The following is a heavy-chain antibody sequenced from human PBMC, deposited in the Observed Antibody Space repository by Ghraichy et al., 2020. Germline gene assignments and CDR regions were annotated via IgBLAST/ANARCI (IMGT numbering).Heavy chain of an antibody. CDR3: ARRGKGSSWTKLRGREFLKDKYNWFDP. Sequence: SETLSLTCTVSGGSISSSSYYWGWIRQPPGKGLEWIGSIYYSGSTYYNPSLKSRVTISVDTSKNQFSLKLSSVTAADTAVYYCARRGKGSSWTKLRGREFLKDKYNWFDPWGQGTLVTVSS. CDR2: IYYSGST. J-gene: IGHJ5*02. D-gene: IGHD6-13*01. CDR1: GGSISSSSYY. V-gene: IGHV4-39*01.